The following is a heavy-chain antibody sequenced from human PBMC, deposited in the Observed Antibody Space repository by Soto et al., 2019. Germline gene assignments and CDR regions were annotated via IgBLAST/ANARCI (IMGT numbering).Heavy chain of an antibody. CDR1: GFTFSSYG. CDR2: IWYDGSNK. J-gene: IGHJ4*02. Sequence: QVQLVESGGGVVQPGRSLRLSCAASGFTFSSYGMHWDRQAPGKGLEWVAVIWYDGSNKYYADSVKGRFTISRDNSKNTLYLQMNSLGAEDTAVYYCARRFTGDGSIDYWGQGTLVTVSS. D-gene: IGHD7-27*01. CDR3: ARRFTGDGSIDY. V-gene: IGHV3-33*01.